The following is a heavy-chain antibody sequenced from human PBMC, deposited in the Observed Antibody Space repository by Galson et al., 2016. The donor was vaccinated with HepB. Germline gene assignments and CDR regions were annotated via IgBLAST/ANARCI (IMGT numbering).Heavy chain of an antibody. V-gene: IGHV3-33*06. Sequence: SLRLSCAVSGFTFSSWGMHWVRQAPVKGLQWVAVLWDDGSTKYYADSVKGRFTISRDNSKNTLYLQMKSLRAEDTAVYYSAKDQEWNVYYYGMDVWGQGTTVTVSS. CDR3: AKDQEWNVYYYGMDV. CDR1: GFTFSSWG. D-gene: IGHD1-1*01. CDR2: LWDDGSTK. J-gene: IGHJ6*02.